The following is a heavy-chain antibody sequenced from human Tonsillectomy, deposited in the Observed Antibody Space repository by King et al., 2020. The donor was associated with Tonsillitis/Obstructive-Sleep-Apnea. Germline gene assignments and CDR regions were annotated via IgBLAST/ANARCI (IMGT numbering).Heavy chain of an antibody. CDR1: GSTFSNYW. V-gene: IGHV3-7*04. CDR2: IKEDGSAK. Sequence: QLVQSGGGLVQPGGSLRLSCAVSGSTFSNYWMTWVRQAPGKGLEWVANIKEDGSAKYYVDSVKGRFTISRDNAKNSLYLQMNSLRAEDTAVYYCARVRDTSGWFDPWGQGTLVTVSS. D-gene: IGHD5-18*01. CDR3: ARVRDTSGWFDP. J-gene: IGHJ5*02.